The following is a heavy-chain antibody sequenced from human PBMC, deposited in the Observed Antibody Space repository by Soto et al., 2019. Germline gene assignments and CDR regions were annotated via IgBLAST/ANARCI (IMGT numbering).Heavy chain of an antibody. CDR1: GGSISSSSYY. D-gene: IGHD2-15*01. V-gene: IGHV4-39*01. Sequence: QLQLQESGPGLVKPSETLSLTCTVSGGSISSSSYYWGWIRQPPGKGLEWIGSIYYSGSTYYNPSLKSRVTISVDTSKNQFSLKLSSVTAADTAVYYCARTGSDGGKGTFDYWGQGTLVTVSS. CDR2: IYYSGST. J-gene: IGHJ4*02. CDR3: ARTGSDGGKGTFDY.